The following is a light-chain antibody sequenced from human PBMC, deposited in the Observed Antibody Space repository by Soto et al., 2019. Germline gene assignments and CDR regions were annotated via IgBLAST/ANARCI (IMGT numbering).Light chain of an antibody. CDR3: QHYQGGNPNA. V-gene: IGKV3-20*01. Sequence: EIVLTQSRDTLSLSPGERGSLPCRASERVSVGRAWCKHKPGQPPRLLISGVFNRASGVAERFSGSGSQTDFSLHTSRLEPEAFALHNCQHYQGGNPNALGQGTRL. CDR1: ERVSVGR. CDR2: GVF. J-gene: IGKJ5*01.